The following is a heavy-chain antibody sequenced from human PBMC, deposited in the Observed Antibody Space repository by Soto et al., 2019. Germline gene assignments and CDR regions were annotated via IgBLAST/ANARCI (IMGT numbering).Heavy chain of an antibody. CDR3: ARESEDLTSNFDY. Sequence: NPGGSLRLSWAASGFTFTRYSMNWVRQAPGKGLEWVSSISSTTNYIYYADSMKGRFTVSRDNAKNSVYLEMNSLSAEDTAVYYCARESEDLTSNFDYWGQGTLVTVSS. CDR2: ISSTTNYI. V-gene: IGHV3-21*01. J-gene: IGHJ4*02. CDR1: GFTFTRYS.